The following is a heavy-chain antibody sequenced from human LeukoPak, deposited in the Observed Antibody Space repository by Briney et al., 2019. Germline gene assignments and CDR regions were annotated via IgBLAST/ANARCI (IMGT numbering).Heavy chain of an antibody. J-gene: IGHJ4*02. V-gene: IGHV4-59*01. CDR3: ARVSYDYVWGSYQHFDY. CDR1: GGSISSYY. CDR2: IYYSGST. D-gene: IGHD3-16*02. Sequence: SETLSLTCTVSGGSISSYYWSWIRQPPGKGLEWIGYIYYSGSTNYNPSLKSRVTISVDMSKNQFSLKLSSVTAADTAVYYCARVSYDYVWGSYQHFDYWGQGTLVTVSS.